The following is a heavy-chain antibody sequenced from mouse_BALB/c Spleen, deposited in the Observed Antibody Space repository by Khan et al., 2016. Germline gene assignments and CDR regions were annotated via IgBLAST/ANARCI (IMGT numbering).Heavy chain of an antibody. D-gene: IGHD2-10*02. Sequence: EVELVESGGGLVQPGGSLKLSCAASGFTFSSYGMSWVRQTPDKRLELVATINSNGGSTYYPDSVKGRFTISRDNAKNTLYLQMSSLKSEDTAMYYCARDSKYGNSYYAMDYWGQGTSVTVSS. CDR1: GFTFSSYG. J-gene: IGHJ4*01. V-gene: IGHV5-6-3*01. CDR3: ARDSKYGNSYYAMDY. CDR2: INSNGGST.